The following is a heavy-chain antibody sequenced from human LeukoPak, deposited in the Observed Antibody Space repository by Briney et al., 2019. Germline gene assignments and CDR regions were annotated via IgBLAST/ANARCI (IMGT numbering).Heavy chain of an antibody. CDR2: IYYSGST. D-gene: IGHD2-21*02. CDR1: GGSISSGGYY. Sequence: PSETLSLTCTVSGGSISSGGYYWSWIRQHPGKGLEWIGYIYYSGSTYYNPSLKSRVTISVDTSKNQFSLKLSSVTAADTAVYYCARAVYCGGDCYLAFDYCGQGTLVTVSS. J-gene: IGHJ4*02. CDR3: ARAVYCGGDCYLAFDY. V-gene: IGHV4-31*03.